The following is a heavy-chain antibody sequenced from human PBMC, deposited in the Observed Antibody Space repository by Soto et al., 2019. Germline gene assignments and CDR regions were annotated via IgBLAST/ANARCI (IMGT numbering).Heavy chain of an antibody. CDR1: GYTFTSYD. CDR3: ARDGEYSSSGSFDY. Sequence: ASVKVSCKASGYTFTSYDINWVRQAPGQGLEWVGWMNPNSFNTGYAQKFQGRVTMTRDTSISKAYMELSSLRSDDTAVYYFARDGEYSSSGSFDYWGQGTLVTVSS. V-gene: IGHV1-8*01. J-gene: IGHJ4*02. CDR2: MNPNSFNT. D-gene: IGHD3-22*01.